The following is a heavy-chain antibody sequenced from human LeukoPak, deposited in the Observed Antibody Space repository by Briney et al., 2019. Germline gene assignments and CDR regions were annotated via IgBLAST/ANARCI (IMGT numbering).Heavy chain of an antibody. CDR3: ARDHDYYYGMDV. V-gene: IGHV1-2*02. J-gene: IGHJ6*02. CDR2: INPNSGGT. CDR1: GYTFTGYY. Sequence: GASVKVSCKASGYTFTGYYMHWVRQAPGQGLEWMGWINPNSGGTNYAQKFQGRVTMTRDTSISTAYMELSRLRSDDTAVYYCARDHDYYYGMDVWDQGTTVTVSS.